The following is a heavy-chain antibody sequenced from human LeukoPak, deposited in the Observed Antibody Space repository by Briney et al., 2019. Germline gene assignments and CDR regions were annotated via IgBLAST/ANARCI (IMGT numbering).Heavy chain of an antibody. CDR3: AKADVVAVAGTAHFDY. CDR2: ISGSGGST. Sequence: GGSLRLSCAASGFTFSSYAMSWVRQAPGKGLEWVSAISGSGGSTYYADSVKGRFTISRDNSKNTLYLQMNSLRAEDTAVYYCAKADVVAVAGTAHFDYWGQGTLVTVSS. CDR1: GFTFSSYA. J-gene: IGHJ4*02. D-gene: IGHD6-19*01. V-gene: IGHV3-23*01.